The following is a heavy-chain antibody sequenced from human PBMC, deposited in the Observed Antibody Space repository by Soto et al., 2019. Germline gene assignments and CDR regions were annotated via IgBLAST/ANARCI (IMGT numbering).Heavy chain of an antibody. CDR2: MNPNSGNT. CDR3: AGVGLSYYGSGSYNWFDP. J-gene: IGHJ5*02. D-gene: IGHD3-10*01. V-gene: IGHV1-8*01. CDR1: GYTFTSYD. Sequence: QVQLVQSGAEVKKPGASVKVSCKASGYTFTSYDINWVRQATGQGLEWMGWMNPNSGNTGYAQKFQGRVTMTRNTSISTAYMELSSLRSEDTAVYYCAGVGLSYYGSGSYNWFDPWGQGTLVTVSS.